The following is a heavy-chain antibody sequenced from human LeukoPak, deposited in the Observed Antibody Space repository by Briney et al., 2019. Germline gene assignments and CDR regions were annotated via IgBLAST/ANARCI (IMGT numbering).Heavy chain of an antibody. D-gene: IGHD6-13*01. V-gene: IGHV3-53*01. CDR3: ARIGAFLAAAGL. J-gene: IGHJ4*02. Sequence: GGSLRLSCAASGFTVSSNYMSWVRQAPGKGLEWVSVIYSGGSTHYADSVKGRFTISRDNSKNTLYLQMNSLRAEDTAVYYCARIGAFLAAAGLWGQGTLVTVSS. CDR2: IYSGGST. CDR1: GFTVSSNY.